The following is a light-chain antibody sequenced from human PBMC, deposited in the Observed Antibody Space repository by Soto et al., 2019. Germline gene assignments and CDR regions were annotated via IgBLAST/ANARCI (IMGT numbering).Light chain of an antibody. Sequence: EIVMTQSPATLSVSPGERATLSCRASQSVSSNLAWYQQKPGQAPRLLIYGASTRATGIPARFSGSGSGTEFTLTISSLQSEDFAVYYCQQYNNWPRTFGQGDQG. V-gene: IGKV3-15*01. CDR3: QQYNNWPRT. CDR2: GAS. J-gene: IGKJ1*01. CDR1: QSVSSN.